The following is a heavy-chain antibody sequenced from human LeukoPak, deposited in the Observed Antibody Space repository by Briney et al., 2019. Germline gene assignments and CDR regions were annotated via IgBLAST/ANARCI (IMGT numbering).Heavy chain of an antibody. CDR1: GFTFSSYA. Sequence: PGGSLRLSCAASGFTFSSYAMSWVRQAPGKGLEWVSVISGSGGITNYADSVKGRFTISRDNSKNTLYLQMNSLRAEDTAVYYCATTTLSYYYYYYMDVWGKGTTVTISS. CDR2: ISGSGGIT. CDR3: ATTTLSYYYYYYMDV. J-gene: IGHJ6*03. D-gene: IGHD1-26*01. V-gene: IGHV3-23*01.